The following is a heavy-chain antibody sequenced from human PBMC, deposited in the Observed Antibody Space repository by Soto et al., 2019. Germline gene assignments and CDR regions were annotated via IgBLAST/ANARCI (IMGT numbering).Heavy chain of an antibody. V-gene: IGHV4-34*01. CDR1: GGSFSGYY. Sequence: QVQLQQWGAGLLKPSETLSLTCAVYGGSFSGYYWSWIRQPLGKGLEWIGEINHSGSTNYNPSLKSRVTISVDTSKNQFSLKLSSVTAADTAVYYCASVSPLMAHTALNYWGQGTLVTVSS. J-gene: IGHJ4*02. CDR3: ASVSPLMAHTALNY. CDR2: INHSGST. D-gene: IGHD2-2*02.